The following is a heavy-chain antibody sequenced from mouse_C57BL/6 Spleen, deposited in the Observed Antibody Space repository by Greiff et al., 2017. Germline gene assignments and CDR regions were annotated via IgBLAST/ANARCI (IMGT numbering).Heavy chain of an antibody. Sequence: VQLKQSGAELVRPGASVKLSCTASGFNIKDDYMHWVKQRPEQGLEWIGWIDPENGDTEYASKFQGKATITADTSSNTAYLQLSSLTSEDTAVYYCTTRYYGSSYVNYFDYWGQGTTLTVSS. CDR1: GFNIKDDY. D-gene: IGHD1-1*01. V-gene: IGHV14-4*01. CDR3: TTRYYGSSYVNYFDY. CDR2: IDPENGDT. J-gene: IGHJ2*01.